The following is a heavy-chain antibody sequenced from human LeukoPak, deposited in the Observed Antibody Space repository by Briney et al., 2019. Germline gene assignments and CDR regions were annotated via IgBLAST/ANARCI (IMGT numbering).Heavy chain of an antibody. Sequence: PGGSLRLSCAASGFTFSSYSMNWVRQAPGKGLEWVSSISSSSSYIYYADSVKGRFTISRDNAKNSLYLQMNSLRAEDTAVYYCARNRVVVTTPGYGMDVWGQGTTVTVSS. J-gene: IGHJ6*02. CDR2: ISSSSSYI. CDR1: GFTFSSYS. CDR3: ARNRVVVTTPGYGMDV. D-gene: IGHD2-21*02. V-gene: IGHV3-21*01.